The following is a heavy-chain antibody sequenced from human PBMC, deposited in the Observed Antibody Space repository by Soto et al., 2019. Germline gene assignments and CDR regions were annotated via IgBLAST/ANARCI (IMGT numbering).Heavy chain of an antibody. CDR3: ARGSGYSGYDRERPFDY. CDR2: INHSGST. D-gene: IGHD5-12*01. CDR1: GGSFSGYY. J-gene: IGHJ4*02. V-gene: IGHV4-34*01. Sequence: NPSETLSLTCAVYGGSFSGYYWSWIRQPPGKGLEWIGEINHSGSTNYNPSLKGRVTISVDTSKNQFSLKLSSVTAADTAVYYCARGSGYSGYDRERPFDYWGQGTLVTVSS.